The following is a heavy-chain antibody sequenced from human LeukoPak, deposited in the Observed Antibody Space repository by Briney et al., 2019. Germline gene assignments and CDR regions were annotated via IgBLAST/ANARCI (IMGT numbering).Heavy chain of an antibody. CDR2: ISSNSSII. D-gene: IGHD1-26*01. Sequence: GGSLRLSCAGSGFTFSSQSMNWVRQAPGKGLEWVSYISSNSSIIYYTDSVKGRFTISRDNAKNSLYLQMNSLRAEDTAVYYCARGYYANYFDYWGQGTLVTVSS. V-gene: IGHV3-48*01. J-gene: IGHJ4*02. CDR3: ARGYYANYFDY. CDR1: GFTFSSQS.